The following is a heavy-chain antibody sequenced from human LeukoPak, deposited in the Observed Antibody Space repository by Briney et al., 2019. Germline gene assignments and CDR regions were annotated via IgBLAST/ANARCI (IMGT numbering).Heavy chain of an antibody. V-gene: IGHV3-23*01. D-gene: IGHD2-8*01. Sequence: SGGSLRLSCAASGYTFSSYAMSWVRQAPGKALEWVSAVSGSGGRTYYADPVKGRFTISRDNSKNTLYLQMNSLRAEDTAVYYCAKGMVPGGYWGQGTRVTVSS. CDR1: GYTFSSYA. CDR3: AKGMVPGGY. J-gene: IGHJ4*02. CDR2: VSGSGGRT.